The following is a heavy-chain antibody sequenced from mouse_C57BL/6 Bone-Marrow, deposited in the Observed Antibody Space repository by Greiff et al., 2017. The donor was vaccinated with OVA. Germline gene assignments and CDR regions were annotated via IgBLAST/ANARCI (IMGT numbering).Heavy chain of an antibody. D-gene: IGHD1-1*01. V-gene: IGHV1-78*01. CDR1: GYTFTDHT. Sequence: VQLQQSDAELVKPGASVKISCKVSGYTFTDHTIHWMKQRPEQGLEWIGYIYPRDGSTKYNEKFKGKATLTADKSSSTAYMKLNSLTSEDSAVYFGASLYGSSYDWYFDVWGTGTTVTVSS. CDR3: ASLYGSSYDWYFDV. CDR2: IYPRDGST. J-gene: IGHJ1*03.